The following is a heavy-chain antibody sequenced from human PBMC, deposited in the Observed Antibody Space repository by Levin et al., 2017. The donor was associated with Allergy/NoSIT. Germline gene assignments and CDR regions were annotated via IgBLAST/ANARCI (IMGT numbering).Heavy chain of an antibody. CDR2: ISSSSSTI. CDR1: GFTFGAYS. D-gene: IGHD5-18*01. J-gene: IGHJ3*02. V-gene: IGHV3-48*01. Sequence: LSLTCAASGFTFGAYSMNWVRQAPGKGLEWLSYISSSSSTIYYADSVKGRFTISRDNAKNSLYLQMNSLRAEDTAVYYCARGGQLDIWGQGTMVTVSS. CDR3: ARGGQLDI.